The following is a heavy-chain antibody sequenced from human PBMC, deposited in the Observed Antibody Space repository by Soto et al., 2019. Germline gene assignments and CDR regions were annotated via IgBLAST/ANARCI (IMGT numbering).Heavy chain of an antibody. CDR2: ISGNSGSL. CDR3: AKDRYSSSAYYYYGMDA. V-gene: IGHV3-9*01. J-gene: IGHJ6*02. Sequence: GGSLRLSCAASGFIFDDYAMHWVRQAPGKGLEWVSVISGNSGSLGYADSVKGRFTISRDNAKNSLYLRMNSLRAEDTALYYCAKDRYSSSAYYYYGMDAWGQGTTVTVSS. D-gene: IGHD6-6*01. CDR1: GFIFDDYA.